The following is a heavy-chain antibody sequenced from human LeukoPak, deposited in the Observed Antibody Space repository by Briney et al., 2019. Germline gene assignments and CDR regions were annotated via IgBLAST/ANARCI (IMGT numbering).Heavy chain of an antibody. V-gene: IGHV3-23*01. CDR3: AKGAATQGNWFDP. CDR2: ISGSGGST. CDR1: GFTFSSYA. Sequence: PGGSLRLSCAVSGFTFSSYAMRWVRQAPGKGLEWVSGISGSGGSTYNAASVKGRFTISRDNSKNTLYLQMNSLRAEDTAVYYCAKGAATQGNWFDPWGKGTLVTVSS. D-gene: IGHD1-26*01. J-gene: IGHJ5*02.